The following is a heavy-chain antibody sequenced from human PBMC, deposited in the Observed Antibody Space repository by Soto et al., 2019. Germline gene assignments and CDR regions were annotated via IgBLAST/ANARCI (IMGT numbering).Heavy chain of an antibody. D-gene: IGHD3-22*01. CDR3: ARESRAYDSSGYYYVGYFDY. CDR2: IFYSGST. Sequence: XATLSLSCTVSGGSISSYYWSWIRQPPGKGLEWIGYIFYSGSTNYNPSLKSRVTISVDTSKNQFSLKLSSVTAADTAVYYCARESRAYDSSGYYYVGYFDYWGQGALVTVSS. V-gene: IGHV4-59*01. CDR1: GGSISSYY. J-gene: IGHJ4*02.